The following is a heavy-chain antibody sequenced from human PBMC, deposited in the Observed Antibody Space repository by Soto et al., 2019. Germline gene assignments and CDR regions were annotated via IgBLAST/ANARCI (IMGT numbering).Heavy chain of an antibody. J-gene: IGHJ4*02. V-gene: IGHV4-61*08. CDR2: IYYSGST. CDR1: GGSISSGDYY. Sequence: SDTLSLTCTVSGGSISSGDYYWSWIRQPPGRGLEWIGYIYYSGSTNYNPSLKSRVTISVDTSKNQFSLKLSSVTAADTAVYYCASYSSGWYDVIYWGQGTLVTVSS. CDR3: ASYSSGWYDVIY. D-gene: IGHD6-19*01.